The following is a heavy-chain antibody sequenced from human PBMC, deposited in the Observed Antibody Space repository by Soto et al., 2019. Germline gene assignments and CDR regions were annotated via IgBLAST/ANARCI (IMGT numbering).Heavy chain of an antibody. CDR2: ISSSSSTI. CDR1: GFTFSSYS. V-gene: IGHV3-48*01. CDR3: ARGRYRDYYYGIDV. D-gene: IGHD4-4*01. J-gene: IGHJ6*02. Sequence: GGSLRLSCAASGFTFSSYSMNWVRQAPGKGLEWVSYISSSSSTIYYSDSVKGRFTISRDNAKNSMYLQMNSLRAEDTAVYYCARGRYRDYYYGIDVWGQGTTVTVSS.